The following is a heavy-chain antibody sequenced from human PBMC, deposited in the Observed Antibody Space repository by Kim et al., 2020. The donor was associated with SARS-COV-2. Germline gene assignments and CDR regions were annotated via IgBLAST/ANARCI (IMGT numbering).Heavy chain of an antibody. D-gene: IGHD5-18*01. J-gene: IGHJ6*02. Sequence: SETLSLTCAVSGGSISSSNWWRWVRQPPGKGLEWIGEIYHSGSTNYNPSLKSRVTISVDKSKNQFSLKLSSVTAADTAVYYCARDRTAMANYYYGMDVWGQGTTVTVSS. V-gene: IGHV4-4*02. CDR2: IYHSGST. CDR1: GGSISSSNW. CDR3: ARDRTAMANYYYGMDV.